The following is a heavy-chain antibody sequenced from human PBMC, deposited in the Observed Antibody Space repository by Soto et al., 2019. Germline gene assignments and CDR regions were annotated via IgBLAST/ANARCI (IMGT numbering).Heavy chain of an antibody. CDR2: VSSDGSNK. D-gene: IGHD1-7*01. CDR1: GFTFSSFG. Sequence: QVRLVESGGGVVQPGRSLRVSCAASGFTFSSFGMNWVRQAPGKGLEWVAIVSSDGSNKYYADSAKGRFTISRDNSNNTVYLEMNGLRPEDTAVYFCAKGHPSWNYILDSWGQGTLVTVSS. V-gene: IGHV3-30*18. J-gene: IGHJ5*01. CDR3: AKGHPSWNYILDS.